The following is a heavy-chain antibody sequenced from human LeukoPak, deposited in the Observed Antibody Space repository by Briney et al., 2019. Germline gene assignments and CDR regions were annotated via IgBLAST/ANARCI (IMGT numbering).Heavy chain of an antibody. V-gene: IGHV3-43*02. Sequence: GGSLRLSCVVSGFTLNDYALHWVRQAPGKGLEWISLISGDGDSTYYADSVKGRFTISRDNSKNSLYLQMSSLRAEDTALYYCTKGVRSGTYYNCFDGWGQGTLVTVSS. CDR3: TKGVRSGTYYNCFDG. D-gene: IGHD1-26*01. J-gene: IGHJ5*02. CDR2: ISGDGDST. CDR1: GFTLNDYA.